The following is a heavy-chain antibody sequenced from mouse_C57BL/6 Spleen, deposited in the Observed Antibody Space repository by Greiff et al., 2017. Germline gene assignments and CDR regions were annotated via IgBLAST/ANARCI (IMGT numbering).Heavy chain of an antibody. Sequence: QVQLQQSGAELVRPGASVTLSCKASGYTFTDYEMPWVKQTPVHGLEWIGAIDPETGGTDYNQKFKGKAILTADKSSSTAYMELRRRTSDASAVYYCTRWGGYYAMDYWGQGTSVTVSS. CDR1: GYTFTDYE. CDR3: TRWGGYYAMDY. CDR2: IDPETGGT. V-gene: IGHV1-15*01. J-gene: IGHJ4*01.